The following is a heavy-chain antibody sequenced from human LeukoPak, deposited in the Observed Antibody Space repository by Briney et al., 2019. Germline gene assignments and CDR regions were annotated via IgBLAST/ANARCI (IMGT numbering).Heavy chain of an antibody. V-gene: IGHV3-7*01. CDR2: IDQDGTEE. J-gene: IGHJ3*02. Sequence: PGGSLRLSCAASGFTFANYAMTWVRQVPGKGLEWVANIDQDGTEEYYVSSVRGRFTISRDNAENSLYLQMHSLRGEDTAVYYCARNVNAFDIWGQGTMVTVSS. CDR3: ARNVNAFDI. CDR1: GFTFANYA.